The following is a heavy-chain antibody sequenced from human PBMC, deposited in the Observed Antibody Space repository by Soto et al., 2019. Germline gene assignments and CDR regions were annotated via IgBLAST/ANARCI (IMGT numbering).Heavy chain of an antibody. CDR2: ISAYNGHI. J-gene: IGHJ4*02. CDR1: GLTFTNYG. Sequence: SVEVSCKASGLTFTNYGISWVRQAPGQGLEWMGWISAYNGHINYAQNLQGRVTMTTDTSTTTAYMDLRGLTSDDTAVYYCARVDSSGWYHVDYWGQGTLVTVSS. D-gene: IGHD6-19*01. CDR3: ARVDSSGWYHVDY. V-gene: IGHV1-18*04.